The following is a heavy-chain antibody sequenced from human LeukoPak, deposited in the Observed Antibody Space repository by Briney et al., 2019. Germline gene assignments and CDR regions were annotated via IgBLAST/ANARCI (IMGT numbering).Heavy chain of an antibody. V-gene: IGHV1-18*01. Sequence: ASVKVSCKASGYTFTSYGISWVRQAPGQGLEWMGWISAYNGNTNYAQKLQGRVTMTTDTSTSTAYMELRSLRSDDTAVYYCARVRYYGSGSYYYYYYMDVWGKGTTVTISS. J-gene: IGHJ6*03. CDR2: ISAYNGNT. D-gene: IGHD3-10*01. CDR1: GYTFTSYG. CDR3: ARVRYYGSGSYYYYYYMDV.